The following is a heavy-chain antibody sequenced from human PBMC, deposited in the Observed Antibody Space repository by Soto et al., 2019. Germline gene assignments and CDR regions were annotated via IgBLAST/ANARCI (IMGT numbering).Heavy chain of an antibody. J-gene: IGHJ4*02. V-gene: IGHV3-66*01. CDR2: IYSGGYT. CDR3: AREAIIVIAAPEYYFDY. D-gene: IGHD3-22*01. Sequence: EVQLVESGGDLVQRGGSLRLSCAASGFDVSNADMSWVRQAPGKGLEWVSVIYSGGYTNYADSGKGRFIVSRDSPKNTLYLQMDSLSAEDTAVYYCAREAIIVIAAPEYYFDYWGQGTLVTVSS. CDR1: GFDVSNAD.